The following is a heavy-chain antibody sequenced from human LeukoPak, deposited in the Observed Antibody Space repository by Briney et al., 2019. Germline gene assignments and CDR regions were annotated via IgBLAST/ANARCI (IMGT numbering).Heavy chain of an antibody. CDR3: ARDYEPQLGSGYDYVDYSNWFDP. V-gene: IGHV1-18*01. CDR2: ISAYNGNT. D-gene: IGHD5-12*01. Sequence: ASVKVSCKASGYTFTSYGISWVRQAPGQGLEWMGWISAYNGNTNYAQKLQGRVTMTTDTSTSTAYMELSSLRSEDTAVYYCARDYEPQLGSGYDYVDYSNWFDPWGQGTLVTVSS. CDR1: GYTFTSYG. J-gene: IGHJ5*02.